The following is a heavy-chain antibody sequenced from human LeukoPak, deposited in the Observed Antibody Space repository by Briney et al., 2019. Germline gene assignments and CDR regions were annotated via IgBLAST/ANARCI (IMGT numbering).Heavy chain of an antibody. CDR3: TRDLAEGY. V-gene: IGHV3-49*04. J-gene: IGHJ4*02. CDR2: IRSKAYGGTT. CDR1: GFTFGDYA. D-gene: IGHD2-15*01. Sequence: GGSLRLSCTASGFTFGDYAMSWVRQAPGKGLEWVGFIRSKAYGGTTEYAASVKGRFTISRDDSKSIAYLQMNSLKTEDTAMYYCTRDLAEGYWGQGTLVTVSS.